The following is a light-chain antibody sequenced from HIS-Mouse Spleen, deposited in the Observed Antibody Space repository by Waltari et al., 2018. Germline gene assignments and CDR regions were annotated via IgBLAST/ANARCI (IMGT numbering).Light chain of an antibody. CDR2: DVS. J-gene: IGLJ1*01. CDR1: SSDVGGYNY. CDR3: CSYAGSYTYV. Sequence: QSALTQPRSVSGSPGQSVTISCTGTSSDVGGYNYVSWYQQHPGKAPKLMIYDVSKRPSGVPVRFSGSKSDNTASLTISGLQAEDEADYYCCSYAGSYTYVFGTGTKVTVL. V-gene: IGLV2-11*01.